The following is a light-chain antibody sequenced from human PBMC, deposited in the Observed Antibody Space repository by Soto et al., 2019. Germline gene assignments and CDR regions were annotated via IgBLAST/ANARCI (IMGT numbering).Light chain of an antibody. J-gene: IGKJ2*01. Sequence: DIQMPQSPSSVSASVGDRVTITCRASQGISNWLAWYQQKAGKAPKLLIYATSTLQSGVPSRFRGSGSATEFTRTISSLQPEDVATYYCQQANSFPYTFGQGNKLEIK. CDR1: QGISNW. V-gene: IGKV1-12*01. CDR2: ATS. CDR3: QQANSFPYT.